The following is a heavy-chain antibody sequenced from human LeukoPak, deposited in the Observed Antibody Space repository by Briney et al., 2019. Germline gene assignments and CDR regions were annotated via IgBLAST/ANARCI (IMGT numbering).Heavy chain of an antibody. J-gene: IGHJ4*02. Sequence: GASLKISCKGSGSIFTNYWIVWVRQLPGKGLECMGIIYPSDSDIRYNPSFQGQVTMSADKSVSTAYLQWTSLRASDTAMYYCARLYCSSTSCYHIDYWGQGTLVTVSS. CDR1: GSIFTNYW. CDR2: IYPSDSDI. D-gene: IGHD2-2*01. CDR3: ARLYCSSTSCYHIDY. V-gene: IGHV5-51*01.